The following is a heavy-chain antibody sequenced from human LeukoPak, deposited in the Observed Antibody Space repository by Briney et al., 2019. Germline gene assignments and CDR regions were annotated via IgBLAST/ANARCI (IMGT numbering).Heavy chain of an antibody. Sequence: SETLSLTCGVYGGSLSGYYWSWIRQPPGKGLEWIGEITHRGSTTYNPSLKSRITLSVDTSKNQFSLKLSSVTAADTAVYYCASRVVPAARAEYFQHWGQGTLVTVSS. V-gene: IGHV4-34*01. CDR1: GGSLSGYY. D-gene: IGHD2-2*01. CDR3: ASRVVPAARAEYFQH. J-gene: IGHJ1*01. CDR2: ITHRGST.